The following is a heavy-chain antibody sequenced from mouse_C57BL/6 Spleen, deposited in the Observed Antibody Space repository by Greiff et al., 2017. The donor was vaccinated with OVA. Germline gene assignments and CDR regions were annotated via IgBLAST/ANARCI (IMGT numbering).Heavy chain of an antibody. CDR1: GYAFSSSW. V-gene: IGHV1-82*01. Sequence: VQLQQSGPELVKPGASVKISCKASGYAFSSSWMNWVKQRPGKGLEWIGRIYPGDGDTNYNGKFKGKATLTADKSSSTAYMQLSSLTSEDSAVYFCARAADSSGPHYYAMDYWGQGTSVTVSS. D-gene: IGHD3-2*02. CDR2: IYPGDGDT. CDR3: ARAADSSGPHYYAMDY. J-gene: IGHJ4*01.